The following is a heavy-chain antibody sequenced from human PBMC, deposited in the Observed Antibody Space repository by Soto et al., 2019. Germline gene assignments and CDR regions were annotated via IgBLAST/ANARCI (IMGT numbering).Heavy chain of an antibody. V-gene: IGHV3-48*01. CDR1: GFTFSSYS. CDR2: ISGSSITI. Sequence: GGSLRLSCAASGFTFSSYSMNWIRQAPGKGLEWVSYISGSSITIYYADSVKGRFTISRDNAKNSLYLQMNSLRAEDTAVYYCARDAPPDDYWGQGTLVTVSS. J-gene: IGHJ4*02. CDR3: ARDAPPDDY.